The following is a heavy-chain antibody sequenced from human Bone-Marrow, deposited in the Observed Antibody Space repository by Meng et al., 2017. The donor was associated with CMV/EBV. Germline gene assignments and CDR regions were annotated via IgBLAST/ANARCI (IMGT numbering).Heavy chain of an antibody. D-gene: IGHD2-21*02. CDR1: GGSFSGYY. Sequence: SETLSLTCAVYGGSFSGYYWSWIRQPPGKGLEWIGEINHSGSTNYNPSLKSRVTISVDTSKNQFSLKLSSVTAADTAVYYCVTDDLCSGGDCSVGYWGQGRLVTVSS. CDR3: VTDDLCSGGDCSVGY. V-gene: IGHV4-34*01. J-gene: IGHJ4*02. CDR2: INHSGST.